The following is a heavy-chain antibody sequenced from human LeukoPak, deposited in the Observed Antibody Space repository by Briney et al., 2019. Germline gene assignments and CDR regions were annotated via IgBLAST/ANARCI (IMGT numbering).Heavy chain of an antibody. CDR1: GGSISSSSYY. J-gene: IGHJ4*02. Sequence: PSETLSLTCTVSGGSISSSSYYWGWIRQPPGKGLEWIGSIYFSGTTHYNPSLKSRVTISVDTSKNNFSLKLTSLTVADTAVYCARHERSVAVAGSFDFWGQGTLVTVSS. D-gene: IGHD6-19*01. V-gene: IGHV4-39*01. CDR2: IYFSGTT. CDR3: ARHERSVAVAGSFDF.